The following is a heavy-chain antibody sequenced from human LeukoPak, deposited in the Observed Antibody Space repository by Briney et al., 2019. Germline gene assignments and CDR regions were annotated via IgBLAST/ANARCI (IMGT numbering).Heavy chain of an antibody. CDR1: GYTFTGFY. J-gene: IGHJ4*02. Sequence: GASVKVSCKASGYTFTGFYIHWVRQAPGQGLEWMGWINPNSGGTSYAQKFQGRVTMTRDTSTSTVYMELSSLRSEDTAVYYCARGYVTTTPIFDYWGQGTLVTVSS. CDR2: INPNSGGT. D-gene: IGHD4-11*01. V-gene: IGHV1-2*02. CDR3: ARGYVTTTPIFDY.